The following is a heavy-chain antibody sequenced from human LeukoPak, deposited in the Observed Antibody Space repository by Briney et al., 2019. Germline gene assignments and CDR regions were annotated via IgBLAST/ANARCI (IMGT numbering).Heavy chain of an antibody. J-gene: IGHJ1*01. D-gene: IGHD1-26*01. V-gene: IGHV3-30*18. CDR3: VKGRGSYREYFQH. CDR2: ISYDGSNK. Sequence: GGSLRLSCAASGFTFSSYGMHWVRQAPGKGLEWVAVISYDGSNKYYADSVKGRFTISRGNSKNTLYLQMNSLRAEDTAVYYCVKGRGSYREYFQHWGEGTVVTVSS. CDR1: GFTFSSYG.